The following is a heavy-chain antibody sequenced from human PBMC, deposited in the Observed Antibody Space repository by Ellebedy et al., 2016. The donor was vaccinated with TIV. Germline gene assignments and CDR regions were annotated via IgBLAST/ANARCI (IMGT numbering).Heavy chain of an antibody. CDR1: GYTLTELS. D-gene: IGHD4-17*01. CDR2: FDPEDGET. CDR3: ATVEGGAGLRSYYYYYGMDV. Sequence: ASVKVSXXVSGYTLTELSMHWVRQAPGKGLEWMGGFDPEDGETIYAQKFQGRVTMTEDTSTDTAYMELSSLRSEDTAVYYCATVEGGAGLRSYYYYYGMDVWGQGTTVTVSS. J-gene: IGHJ6*02. V-gene: IGHV1-24*01.